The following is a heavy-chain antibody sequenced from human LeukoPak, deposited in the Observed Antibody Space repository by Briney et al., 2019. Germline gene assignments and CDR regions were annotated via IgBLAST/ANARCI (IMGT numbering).Heavy chain of an antibody. CDR2: ISYDGSNK. Sequence: GGSLRLSCAASGFTFSSYAMHWVRQAPGRGLEWVALISYDGSNKYYADSVRGRFTISRDNSKNTLYLQMNSLRAEDTAVYYCARDRVPRRGGYNYPGGYWGQGTLVTVSS. CDR1: GFTFSSYA. V-gene: IGHV3-30*04. J-gene: IGHJ4*02. D-gene: IGHD5-12*01. CDR3: ARDRVPRRGGYNYPGGY.